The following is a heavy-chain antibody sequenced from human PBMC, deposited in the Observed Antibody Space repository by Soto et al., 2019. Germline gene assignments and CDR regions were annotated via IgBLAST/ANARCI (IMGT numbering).Heavy chain of an antibody. CDR2: ISSSSTI. Sequence: PGGSLRLSCAASGFTFSSYSMNWVRQAPGKGMEWVSYISSSSTIYYADSVRGRSPISRDNAKNSLYLHMNSLRDEDTAVYYCARPWGPYSTYDLDYWGQGTPVTVSS. D-gene: IGHD4-4*01. CDR1: GFTFSSYS. J-gene: IGHJ4*02. CDR3: ARPWGPYSTYDLDY. V-gene: IGHV3-48*02.